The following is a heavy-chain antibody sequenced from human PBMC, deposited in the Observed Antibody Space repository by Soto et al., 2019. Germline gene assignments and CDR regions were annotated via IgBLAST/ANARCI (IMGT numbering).Heavy chain of an antibody. Sequence: QVQLVQYGAEVKNPGASVKVSCKASGYTFTTDYMHWLRQARGQGLEWMGIITPIDGSTRYDQKFQDRVTMTRDTSTSTVYMELSSLRSEDTAVYYCASAVSTKTAPIDYWGQGTLVTVSS. J-gene: IGHJ4*02. V-gene: IGHV1-46*01. CDR1: GYTFTTDY. D-gene: IGHD4-17*01. CDR3: ASAVSTKTAPIDY. CDR2: ITPIDGST.